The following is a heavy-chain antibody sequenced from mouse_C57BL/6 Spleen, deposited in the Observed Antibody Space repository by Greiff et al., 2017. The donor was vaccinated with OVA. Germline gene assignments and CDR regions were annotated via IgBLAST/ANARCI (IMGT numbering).Heavy chain of an antibody. V-gene: IGHV2-9*01. J-gene: IGHJ3*01. CDR3: AKHTNDAHRGFAY. CDR1: GFSLTSYG. CDR2: ICGGGST. Sequence: QVQLKESGPGLVAPSQSLSISCTVSGFSLTSYGVDWVRQPPGKGLEWLGVICGGGSTTYNSAPMSGLSTSTDNSTSQVFLKMNSLPTDDTAMYYCAKHTNDAHRGFAYWGQGTLVTVSA. D-gene: IGHD2-3*01.